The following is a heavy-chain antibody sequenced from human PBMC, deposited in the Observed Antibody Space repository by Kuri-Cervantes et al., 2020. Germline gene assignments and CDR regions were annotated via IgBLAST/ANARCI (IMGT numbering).Heavy chain of an antibody. V-gene: IGHV3-23*01. CDR1: GFTVSSYG. J-gene: IGHJ4*02. CDR2: VTNSGNT. Sequence: GESLKISCAASGFTVSSYGVSWVRQPPGKGLEWVSGVTNSGNTYYTDSVKGRFTISRDNSKNTLYLQMNSLRAEDTAVYYCAKNIRGDIINFFDYWGQGTLVTVSS. CDR3: AKNIRGDIINFFDY. D-gene: IGHD3-10*01.